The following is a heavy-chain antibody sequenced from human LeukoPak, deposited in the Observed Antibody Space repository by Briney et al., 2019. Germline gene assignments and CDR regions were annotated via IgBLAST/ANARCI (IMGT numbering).Heavy chain of an antibody. CDR3: AKDIRVRWELLGDGFDM. Sequence: GGSLRLSCAASGFTFSSYAMSWVRQAPGKGLEWVSVISGSGGSTYSADSVKGRFTISRDNSMNTLFLQMNSLRAEDTAVYYCAKDIRVRWELLGDGFDMWGQGTMVTVSP. CDR1: GFTFSSYA. CDR2: ISGSGGST. D-gene: IGHD1-26*01. J-gene: IGHJ3*02. V-gene: IGHV3-23*01.